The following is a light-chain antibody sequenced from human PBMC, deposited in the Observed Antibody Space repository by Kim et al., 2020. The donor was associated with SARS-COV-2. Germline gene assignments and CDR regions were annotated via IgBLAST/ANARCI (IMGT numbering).Light chain of an antibody. Sequence: GQNFTISCSGGGPRSGRTPVNWYQQFPGTAPKLLIYSDKQRPSGVPDRFSGSKSGTSASLAISGLQSEDEADYYCAAWDDSLIGRVFGTGTKVTVL. CDR1: GPRSGRTP. V-gene: IGLV1-44*01. J-gene: IGLJ1*01. CDR3: AAWDDSLIGRV. CDR2: SDK.